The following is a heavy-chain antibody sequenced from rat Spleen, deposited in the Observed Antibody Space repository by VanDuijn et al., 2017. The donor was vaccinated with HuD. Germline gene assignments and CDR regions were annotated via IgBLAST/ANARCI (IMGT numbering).Heavy chain of an antibody. J-gene: IGHJ2*01. D-gene: IGHD1-10*01. CDR1: GFTFKNYW. Sequence: EVQLVESGGGLVQPGRSLKLSCVASGFTFKNYWMTWIRQAPGKGLEWVASITDTGGYTYYPDSVKGRFAISRDNAKSTLYLQINSLRSEDTATYYCSSNNFDYWGRGVVVTVSS. V-gene: IGHV5-31*01. CDR3: SSNNFDY. CDR2: ITDTGGYT.